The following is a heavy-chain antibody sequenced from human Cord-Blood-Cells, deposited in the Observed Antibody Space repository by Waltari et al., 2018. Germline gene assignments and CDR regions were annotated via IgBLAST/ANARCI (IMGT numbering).Heavy chain of an antibody. Sequence: QVQLQESGPGLVKPSETLSLTCAVSGYSISSGYYWGWIRQPPGKGLEWIGSIYHSGSTYYNPALKSRVTISVDTSKNQFSLKLSSVTAADTAVYYCARGPIFGVVAPYYFDYWGQGTLVTVSS. J-gene: IGHJ4*02. V-gene: IGHV4-38-2*01. CDR2: IYHSGST. CDR1: GYSISSGYY. D-gene: IGHD3-3*02. CDR3: ARGPIFGVVAPYYFDY.